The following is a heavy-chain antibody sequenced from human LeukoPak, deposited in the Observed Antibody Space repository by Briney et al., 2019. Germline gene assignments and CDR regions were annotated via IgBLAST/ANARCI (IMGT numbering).Heavy chain of an antibody. D-gene: IGHD1-7*01. CDR1: GYSFTSYF. CDR3: ARDLGSGQPGTIPGGLDY. J-gene: IGHJ4*02. Sequence: ASVEVSCKASGYSFTSYFIHWVRQAPGQGLEWVGVLNPSDGSTTYAQKFQGRVTMTRDTSTSTVYMDLNSLKSEDTAVFYCARDLGSGQPGTIPGGLDYWGQGTLVTVSA. CDR2: LNPSDGST. V-gene: IGHV1-46*01.